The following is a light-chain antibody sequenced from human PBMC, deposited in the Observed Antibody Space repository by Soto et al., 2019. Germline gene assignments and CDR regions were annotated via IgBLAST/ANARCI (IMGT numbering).Light chain of an antibody. CDR1: QAVNTR. V-gene: IGKV3-11*01. Sequence: EIVLTQSPATLSSFQSDRVTLSCRASQAVNTRLAWYQHKPGQAPRLLIYLTSNRAAGIPARFSGSGSGTDFTLTISYVEPEDFAVYYCHQRQSWPRTFGQGTKVDIK. CDR2: LTS. J-gene: IGKJ1*01. CDR3: HQRQSWPRT.